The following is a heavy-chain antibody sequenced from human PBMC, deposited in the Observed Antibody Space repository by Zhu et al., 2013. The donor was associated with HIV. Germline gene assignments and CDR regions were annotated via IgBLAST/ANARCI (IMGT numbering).Heavy chain of an antibody. CDR3: ARARGAGRPHYGMDV. Sequence: HVQLVQSGAEVKKPGASVKVSCQTSGYRFTDFYLHWVRQAPGQGPQWMGWIHPVSGDTQYGQKFQGRVTMTRDTSISTVYMEMRSLRSEDTAIYYCARARGAGRPHYGMDVWGQGTTVIVSS. D-gene: IGHD6-6*01. V-gene: IGHV1-2*02. CDR2: IHPVSGDT. J-gene: IGHJ6*02. CDR1: GYRFTDFY.